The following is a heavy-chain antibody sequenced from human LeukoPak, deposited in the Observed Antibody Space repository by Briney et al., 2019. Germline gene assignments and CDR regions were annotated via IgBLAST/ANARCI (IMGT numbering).Heavy chain of an antibody. V-gene: IGHV4-4*07. CDR2: IYASGNT. CDR3: ARERLLLRGGAFDI. D-gene: IGHD2/OR15-2a*01. Sequence: SETLSLTCMVSGGSISSYYWSWIRQPAWKGLEWIGRIYASGNTNYNPSLKSRVTMSIETSKNQFSLKVTSVTAADTDVYSCARERLLLRGGAFDIWGQGKMVTVSS. CDR1: GGSISSYY. J-gene: IGHJ3*02.